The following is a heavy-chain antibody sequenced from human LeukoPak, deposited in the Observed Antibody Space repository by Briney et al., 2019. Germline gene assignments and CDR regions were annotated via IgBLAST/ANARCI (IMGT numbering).Heavy chain of an antibody. CDR1: GYTLTELS. CDR2: FDPEDGET. V-gene: IGHV1-24*01. J-gene: IGHJ3*02. D-gene: IGHD6-19*01. Sequence: ASVKVSCKVSGYTLTELSMHWVRQAPGKGLEWMGGFDPEDGETIYAQKFQGRVTMTEDTSTDTAYMELSSVRSEDTAVYYCATDLYTHSSGASSYAFDIWGQGTMVTVSS. CDR3: ATDLYTHSSGASSYAFDI.